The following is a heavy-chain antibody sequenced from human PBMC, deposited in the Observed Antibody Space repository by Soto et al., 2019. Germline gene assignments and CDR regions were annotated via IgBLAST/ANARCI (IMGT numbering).Heavy chain of an antibody. Sequence: PGGSLRLSCSASGFTFSSYAMHWVRQAPGKGLEYVSAISSNSSSTYYADSVKGRFTISRDNAKNTLYLQMNSLRAEDTAVYYCARDYDTAMAHDAFDIWGQGTMVTVSS. CDR1: GFTFSSYA. CDR2: ISSNSSST. J-gene: IGHJ3*02. V-gene: IGHV3-64*04. CDR3: ARDYDTAMAHDAFDI. D-gene: IGHD5-18*01.